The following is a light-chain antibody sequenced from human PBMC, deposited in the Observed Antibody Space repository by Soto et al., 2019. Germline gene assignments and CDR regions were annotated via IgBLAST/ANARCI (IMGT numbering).Light chain of an antibody. CDR3: QSYARSLGGHVI. CDR2: GNN. J-gene: IGLJ2*01. CDR1: SSNIGAGYD. V-gene: IGLV1-40*01. Sequence: QSVLTQPPSVSGAPGQRVTISCTGSSSNIGAGYDVHWYQHLPGTAPKLLIYGNNNRPSGVPDRFSGSKSGTSASLAITGLRAEVEADYYCQSYARSLGGHVIFGGGTKVTVL.